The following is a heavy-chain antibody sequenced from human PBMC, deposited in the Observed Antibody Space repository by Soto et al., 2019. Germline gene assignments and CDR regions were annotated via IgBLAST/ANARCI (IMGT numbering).Heavy chain of an antibody. V-gene: IGHV4-39*01. CDR2: VYYNENT. CDR3: ARRERYYGSPGWFDP. Sequence: PSETLSLTCSVSCASINNFAYYWGWIRQPPGKGLDWIGTVYYNENTYYNPSLRSRVAISVDTAKNQFSLNLRSVTVADTAVYFCARRERYYGSPGWFDPWGQRTLVTVSS. D-gene: IGHD3-10*01. J-gene: IGHJ5*01. CDR1: CASINNFAYY.